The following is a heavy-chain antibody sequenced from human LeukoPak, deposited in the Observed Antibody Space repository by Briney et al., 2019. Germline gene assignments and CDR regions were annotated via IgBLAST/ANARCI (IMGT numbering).Heavy chain of an antibody. J-gene: IGHJ4*02. CDR3: AREAHSNAYYFDY. CDR2: ISYDGRDK. D-gene: IGHD4-11*01. V-gene: IGHV3-30*04. CDR1: GYTFTSYY. Sequence: SCKASGYTFTSYYIHWVRQAPGKGLEWVAVISYDGRDKKYADSVKGRFTISRDNSKNTLYLQVNSLRAEDTAIYYCAREAHSNAYYFDYWGQGTLVTVSS.